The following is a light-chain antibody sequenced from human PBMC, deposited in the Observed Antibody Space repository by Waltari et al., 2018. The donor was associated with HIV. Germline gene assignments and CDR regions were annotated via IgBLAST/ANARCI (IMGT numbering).Light chain of an antibody. J-gene: IGLJ2*01. CDR3: CAYAGSTTYVI. CDR2: EVS. CDR1: SSDVGGYNL. V-gene: IGLV2-23*02. Sequence: QSALTQPASVSGSPGQSLTISCTVTSSDVGGYNLVSWYQQHPGKAPKLMIYEVSKRPSGVSNRFSGSKSGNTASLTISGLQAEDEADYYCCAYAGSTTYVIFGGGTKLTVL.